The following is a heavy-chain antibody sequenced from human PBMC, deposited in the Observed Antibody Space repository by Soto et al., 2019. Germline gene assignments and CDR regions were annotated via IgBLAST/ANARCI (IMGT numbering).Heavy chain of an antibody. V-gene: IGHV5-51*01. CDR3: GRLPHKAVGGTTFYGIDV. CDR1: GYSFSTNW. D-gene: IGHD6-19*01. CDR2: VYASGSDT. J-gene: IGHJ6*02. Sequence: GEALKTSCEGLGYSFSTNWIAWVRQKPGKGLELIGNVYASGSDTRYGPSFQGQVTISVDKSINTGHLQWSSLQASDTAIYYCGRLPHKAVGGTTFYGIDVWGQGTPVPVS.